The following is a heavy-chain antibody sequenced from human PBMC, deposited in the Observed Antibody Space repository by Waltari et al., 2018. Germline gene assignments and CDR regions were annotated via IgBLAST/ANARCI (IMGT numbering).Heavy chain of an antibody. CDR1: GLTVSTND. CDR2: IYSGGTT. Sequence: EVQLVETGGGSIQPGGSLRLPCAASGLTVSTNDMSWVRQAPGKGLEGVSVIYSGGTTHYADSVKGRFTISRDNSKNTLYLQMNSLRAEDTAVYYCATSPSRSFWGQGTLVTVSS. V-gene: IGHV3-53*02. CDR3: ATSPSRSF. J-gene: IGHJ4*02.